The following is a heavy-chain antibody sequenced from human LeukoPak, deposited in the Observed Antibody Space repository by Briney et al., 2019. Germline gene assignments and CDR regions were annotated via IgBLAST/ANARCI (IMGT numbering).Heavy chain of an antibody. CDR1: GFTVSSKY. V-gene: IGHV3-66*04. D-gene: IGHD6-19*01. CDR2: IYSGGST. Sequence: PGGSLRLPCAASGFTVSSKYMSWVRQAPGKGLEWVSVIYSGGSTYYADSVKDRLTISRDNSKNTLYLQMNSLRVEDTAVYYCASQRGRASAWFDYWGQGTLVTVSS. CDR3: ASQRGRASAWFDY. J-gene: IGHJ4*02.